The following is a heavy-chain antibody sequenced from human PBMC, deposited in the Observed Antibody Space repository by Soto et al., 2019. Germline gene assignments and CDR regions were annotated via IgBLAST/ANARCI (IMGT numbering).Heavy chain of an antibody. CDR3: ARHPILAARQSFFDY. V-gene: IGHV3-21*01. D-gene: IGHD6-6*01. CDR1: GFTFSSYS. CDR2: ISSSSSYI. J-gene: IGHJ4*02. Sequence: NPGGSLRLSCAASGFTFSSYSMNWVRQAPGKGLEWVSSISSSSSYIYYADSVKGRFTISRDNAKNSLYLQMNSQRAEDTAVYYCARHPILAARQSFFDYWGQGTLVTVSS.